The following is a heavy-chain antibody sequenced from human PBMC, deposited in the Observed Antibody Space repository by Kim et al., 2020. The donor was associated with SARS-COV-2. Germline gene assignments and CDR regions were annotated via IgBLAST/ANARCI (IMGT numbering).Heavy chain of an antibody. CDR2: IYYSGST. CDR3: ARQGAYDAKWFDP. CDR1: GGSISSYY. V-gene: IGHV4-59*08. J-gene: IGHJ5*02. Sequence: SETLSLTCTVSGGSISSYYWSWIRQPPGKGLEWIGYIYYSGSTNYNPSLKSRVTISVDTSKNQFSLKLTSATAADTAVYYCARQGAYDAKWFDPWGQGT. D-gene: IGHD2-8*01.